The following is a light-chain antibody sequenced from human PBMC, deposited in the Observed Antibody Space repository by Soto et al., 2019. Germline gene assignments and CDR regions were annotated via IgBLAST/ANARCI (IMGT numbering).Light chain of an antibody. V-gene: IGKV3-15*01. Sequence: EIVLKQSPGTLSFSPGERATLSCRASQSVSSNLAWYQQKPGQAPRLLIYGASTRATGIPARFSGSGSGTEFTLTISSLQSEDFAVYYCQQYNNWWTFGQGTKVDI. CDR1: QSVSSN. J-gene: IGKJ1*01. CDR3: QQYNNWWT. CDR2: GAS.